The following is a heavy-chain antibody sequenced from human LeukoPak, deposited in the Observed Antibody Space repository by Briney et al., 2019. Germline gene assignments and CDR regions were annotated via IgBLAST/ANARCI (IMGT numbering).Heavy chain of an antibody. Sequence: SETLTLTCAASGGTISSSNIYWVWNRPPQGKGLEWIGSIYYSGRTYYNPSLKSRVTISVDTSKNQFYLKLNSVTAADTAVYYCARRGNGDYVYWGQGTLVTVSS. CDR3: ARRGNGDYVY. D-gene: IGHD4-17*01. CDR1: GGTISSSNIY. CDR2: IYYSGRT. V-gene: IGHV4-39*01. J-gene: IGHJ4*02.